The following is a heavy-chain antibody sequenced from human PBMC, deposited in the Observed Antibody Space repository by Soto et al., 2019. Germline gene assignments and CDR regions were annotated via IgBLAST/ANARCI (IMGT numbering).Heavy chain of an antibody. CDR2: IKQDGSDK. V-gene: IGHV3-7*05. CDR3: ARHGDYCFDF. CDR1: RFTFSTYW. Sequence: GSLRLSCAASRFTFSTYWMGWVRQAPGKGLEWVANIKQDGSDKYYADSVKGRFTISRDNAMNSLYLQMNSLRPEDTAVYYCARHGDYCFDFWGQGTLVTVSS. J-gene: IGHJ4*02. D-gene: IGHD3-10*01.